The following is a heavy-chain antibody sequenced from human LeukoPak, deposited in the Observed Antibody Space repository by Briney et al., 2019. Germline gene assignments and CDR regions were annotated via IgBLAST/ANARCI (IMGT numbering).Heavy chain of an antibody. Sequence: SETLSLTCTVSGYSISSGYYWGWIRQPPGKGLEWIGSIYHSGSTYYNPSLKGRVTISVDTSKNQFSLKLSSVTAADTAVYYCARVSRGYYFDYWGQGTLVTVSS. CDR1: GYSISSGYY. CDR2: IYHSGST. V-gene: IGHV4-38-2*02. CDR3: ARVSRGYYFDY. J-gene: IGHJ4*02.